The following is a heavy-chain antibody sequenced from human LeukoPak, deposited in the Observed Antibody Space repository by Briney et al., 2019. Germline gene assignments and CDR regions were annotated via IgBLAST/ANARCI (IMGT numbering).Heavy chain of an antibody. CDR1: GFTFTDHY. Sequence: ASVKVSCKSSGFTFTDHYIHWVRQGPGQGLEWRGYIGPHSTFTSSPQEFQGRVTMTRDASMSTAYMELTRLTSDDTAVYYCVREGEGPLSKDFDYWGQGTLVTVSS. J-gene: IGHJ4*02. V-gene: IGHV1-2*02. CDR2: IGPHSTFT. CDR3: VREGEGPLSKDFDY. D-gene: IGHD2/OR15-2a*01.